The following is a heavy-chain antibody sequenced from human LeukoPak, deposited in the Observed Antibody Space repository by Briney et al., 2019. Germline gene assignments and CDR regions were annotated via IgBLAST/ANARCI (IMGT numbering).Heavy chain of an antibody. CDR1: GFTFSSHW. V-gene: IGHV3-48*01. D-gene: IGHD3-16*01. CDR2: ISSSSSTI. CDR3: ARDGDLSPFDY. Sequence: PGGSLRLSCAASGFTFSSHWMTWVRQAPGKGLEWVSYISSSSSTIYYADSVKGRFTISRDNAKNSLYLQMNSLRAEDTAVYYCARDGDLSPFDYWGQGTLVTVSS. J-gene: IGHJ4*02.